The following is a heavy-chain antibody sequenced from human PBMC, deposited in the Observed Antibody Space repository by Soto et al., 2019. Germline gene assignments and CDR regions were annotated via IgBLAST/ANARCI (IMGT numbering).Heavy chain of an antibody. J-gene: IGHJ4*02. CDR2: INHSGST. CDR3: ARGRPRITMIVGRGLRFDY. V-gene: IGHV4-34*01. Sequence: QVQLQQWGAGLLKPSETLSLTCAVYGGSFSGYYWSWIRQPPGKGLEWIGEINHSGSTNYNPSLKSRVTISVDTSKNQFSLKLSSVTAADTAVYYCARGRPRITMIVGRGLRFDYWGQGTLVTVSS. CDR1: GGSFSGYY. D-gene: IGHD3-22*01.